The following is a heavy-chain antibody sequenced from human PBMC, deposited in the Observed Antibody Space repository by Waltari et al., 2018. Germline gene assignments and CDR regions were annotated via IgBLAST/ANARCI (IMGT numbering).Heavy chain of an antibody. CDR2: IIPMFETA. J-gene: IGHJ3*02. CDR1: GGSFSPSA. D-gene: IGHD6-13*01. V-gene: IGHV1-69*05. CDR3: ARGGLYGQQLLESAFEI. Sequence: QVQLVQSGAEVKKPGSSVKVSCKASGGSFSPSAITWVRQAPGQGLEWMGGIIPMFETANYAQKFQERVTITTDGSMTTAYMELSSLTSEDTAVYYCARGGLYGQQLLESAFEIWGQGTKVTVAS.